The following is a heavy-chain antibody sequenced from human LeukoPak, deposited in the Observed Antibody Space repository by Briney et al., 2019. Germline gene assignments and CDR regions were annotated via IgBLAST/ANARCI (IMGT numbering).Heavy chain of an antibody. V-gene: IGHV4-59*05. Sequence: SETLSLTCTVSGGSISSYYWSWIRQPAGKGLEWIGSIYYSGSTYYNPSLKSRVTISVDTSKNQFSLKLSSVTAADTAVYYCASAPYDFWSGYYTGGYFDYWGQGTLVTVSS. CDR3: ASAPYDFWSGYYTGGYFDY. D-gene: IGHD3-3*01. CDR1: GGSISSYY. J-gene: IGHJ4*02. CDR2: IYYSGST.